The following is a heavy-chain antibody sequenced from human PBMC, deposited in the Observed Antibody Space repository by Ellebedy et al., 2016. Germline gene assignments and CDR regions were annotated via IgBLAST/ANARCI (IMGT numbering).Heavy chain of an antibody. CDR2: IYPRDSDT. Sequence: GESLKISCQGSGYSFTSYWIGWVRQMPGKGLEWMGIIYPRDSDTRYSPSFQGQVTISADKSISTAYLQWSSLKASDSAMYYCARGDGAWLQLTGWYFDLWGRGTLVTVSS. J-gene: IGHJ2*01. CDR1: GYSFTSYW. D-gene: IGHD5-24*01. V-gene: IGHV5-51*01. CDR3: ARGDGAWLQLTGWYFDL.